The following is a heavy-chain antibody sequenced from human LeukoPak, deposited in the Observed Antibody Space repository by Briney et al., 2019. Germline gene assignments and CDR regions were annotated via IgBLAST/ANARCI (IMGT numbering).Heavy chain of an antibody. Sequence: GGSLRLSCAASGFTVSSNYMSWVRQAPGKGLEWVSVIYSGGSTYYADSVKGRFTISRDNSKNTLYLQMNSLRAEDTAVYYCARDPAYYDSSGYNDYWGQGTLVTVSS. CDR1: GFTVSSNY. V-gene: IGHV3-66*02. CDR3: ARDPAYYDSSGYNDY. D-gene: IGHD3-22*01. J-gene: IGHJ4*02. CDR2: IYSGGST.